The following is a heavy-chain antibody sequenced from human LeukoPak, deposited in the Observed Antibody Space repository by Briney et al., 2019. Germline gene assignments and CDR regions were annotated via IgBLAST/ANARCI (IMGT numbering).Heavy chain of an antibody. Sequence: GGSLRLSCEASGFTFSTYWVTWVRQAPGKGLEWVANINQDGSEKYYVDSVKGRFTISRDNAKNSLYLQMNSLRAEDTAVYYCARGPPPYSSSSLSFDYWGQGTLVTVSS. D-gene: IGHD6-6*01. V-gene: IGHV3-7*01. CDR1: GFTFSTYW. CDR3: ARGPPPYSSSSLSFDY. J-gene: IGHJ4*02. CDR2: INQDGSEK.